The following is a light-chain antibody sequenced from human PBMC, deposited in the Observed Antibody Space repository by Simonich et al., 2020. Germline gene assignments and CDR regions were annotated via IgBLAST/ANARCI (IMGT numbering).Light chain of an antibody. CDR3: QQYYSTPWT. CDR1: QSVSSN. J-gene: IGKJ1*01. CDR2: GAS. Sequence: EIVMTQSPATLSVSPGERATLSCRASQSVSSNLAWYQQKPGQAPRLLIYGASTRATGIPARFSGSGSGTDFTLTISSLEPEDFAVYYCQQYYSTPWTFGQGTKVEIK. V-gene: IGKV3-15*01.